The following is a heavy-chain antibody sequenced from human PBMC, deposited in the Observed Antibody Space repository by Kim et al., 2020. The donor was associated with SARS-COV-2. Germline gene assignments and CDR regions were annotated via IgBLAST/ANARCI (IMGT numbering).Heavy chain of an antibody. CDR2: IKQDGSEK. D-gene: IGHD6-6*01. CDR3: ARYYYSSSSYFVSYYYGMDV. V-gene: IGHV3-7*01. CDR1: GFTFSSYW. J-gene: IGHJ6*02. Sequence: GGSLRLSCAASGFTFSSYWMSWVRQAPGKGLEWVANIKQDGSEKYYVASVKGRFTISRDNAKNSLYLQMNSLRAEDTAVYYCARYYYSSSSYFVSYYYGMDVWGQGTTVTVSS.